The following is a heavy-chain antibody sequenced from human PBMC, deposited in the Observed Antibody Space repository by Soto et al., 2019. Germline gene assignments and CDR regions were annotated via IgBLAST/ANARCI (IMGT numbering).Heavy chain of an antibody. Sequence: PGGSLRLSCVVSGLTFSDYGFHWVRQAPGKGLDWVAAISYDGSFVYYADSVRGRFTISRDNSRNTLDLQMNTLRHEGTAVYYCAKERGRNRNFAMDVWGQGTSVTVSS. J-gene: IGHJ6*02. V-gene: IGHV3-30*05. CDR2: ISYDGSFV. CDR3: AKERGRNRNFAMDV. CDR1: GLTFSDYG. D-gene: IGHD1-1*01.